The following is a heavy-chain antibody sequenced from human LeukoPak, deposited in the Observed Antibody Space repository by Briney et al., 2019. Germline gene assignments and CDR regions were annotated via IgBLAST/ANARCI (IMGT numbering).Heavy chain of an antibody. CDR2: IYYSGST. V-gene: IGHV4-39*07. CDR1: GGSISSSSYY. J-gene: IGHJ4*02. CDR3: ARDVPAGTGIGFDY. Sequence: KSSETLSLTCTVSGGSISSSSYYWGWIRQPPGKGLEWIGSIYYSGSTYYNPSLKSRVTISVDTSKNQFSLKLSSVTAADTAVYYCARDVPAGTGIGFDYWGQGTLVTVSS. D-gene: IGHD6-13*01.